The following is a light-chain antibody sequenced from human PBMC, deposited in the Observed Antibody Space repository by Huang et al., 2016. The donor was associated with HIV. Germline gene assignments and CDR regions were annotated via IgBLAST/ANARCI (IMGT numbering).Light chain of an antibody. J-gene: IGKJ3*01. V-gene: IGKV3-20*01. CDR1: HSISSSS. Sequence: EIVLTQSPGTLSLSPGERATLSCRASHSISSSSLAWYLQKLGQAPTLLIHGASTRATDIPDRFSGSGSGTDFTLTISRLEPEDFAVYYCHQYGSPPFTFGPGTKVDIK. CDR2: GAS. CDR3: HQYGSPPFT.